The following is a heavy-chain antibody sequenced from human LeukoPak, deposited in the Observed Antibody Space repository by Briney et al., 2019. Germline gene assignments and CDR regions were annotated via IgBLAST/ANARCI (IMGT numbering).Heavy chain of an antibody. V-gene: IGHV4-39*07. CDR3: ARVTGRGYNAAEYFHH. D-gene: IGHD5-24*01. CDR1: GGSIRSSTYY. Sequence: PSETLSLTCSVSGGSIRSSTYYWGWIRQPPGKGLEWIGSIYFSGSTYYNPFLKSRVTISVDTSKNQFSLELSSMTAADTAVYYCARVTGRGYNAAEYFHHWGQGTLVTVSS. CDR2: IYFSGST. J-gene: IGHJ1*01.